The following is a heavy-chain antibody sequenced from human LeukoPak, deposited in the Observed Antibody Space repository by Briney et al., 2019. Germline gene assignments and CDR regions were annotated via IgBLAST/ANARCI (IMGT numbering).Heavy chain of an antibody. D-gene: IGHD1-1*01. CDR3: ARGPGTRYYYYYMDV. CDR2: IYHSGST. Sequence: SETLSLTCTVSGYSISSGYYWGWIRQPPGKGLEWIGSIYHSGSTNYNPSLKSRVTISVDTSKNQFSLKLSSVTAADTAVYYCARGPGTRYYYYYMDVWGKGTTVTVSS. CDR1: GYSISSGYY. V-gene: IGHV4-38-2*02. J-gene: IGHJ6*03.